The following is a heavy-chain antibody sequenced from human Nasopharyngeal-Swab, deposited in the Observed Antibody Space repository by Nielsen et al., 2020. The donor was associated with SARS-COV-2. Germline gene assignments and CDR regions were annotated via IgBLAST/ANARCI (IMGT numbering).Heavy chain of an antibody. V-gene: IGHV3-30-3*01. D-gene: IGHD5-12*01. CDR2: ISYDGSNK. J-gene: IGHJ4*02. CDR3: ARARGDLGY. CDR1: GFTFRSYA. Sequence: GESLKISCAASGFTFRSYAMHWVRQAPGKGLEWVAVISYDGSNKYYADSVKGRFTISRDNSKNTLYLQMNSLRAEDTAVYYCARARGDLGYWGQGTLVTVSS.